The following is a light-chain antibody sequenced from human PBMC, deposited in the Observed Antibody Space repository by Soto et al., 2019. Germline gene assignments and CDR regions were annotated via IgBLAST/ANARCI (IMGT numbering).Light chain of an antibody. CDR3: QSYDSSLSRYV. Sequence: QSVLTQPPSVSGAPGQRVTISCTGSSSNIGAGYDVHWYQQLPGTAPKLHIYGNSNRPSGVPDRFSGSKSGTSASLAITGLQAEDEADYYCQSYDSSLSRYVFGTGTKLTVL. V-gene: IGLV1-40*01. J-gene: IGLJ1*01. CDR1: SSNIGAGYD. CDR2: GNS.